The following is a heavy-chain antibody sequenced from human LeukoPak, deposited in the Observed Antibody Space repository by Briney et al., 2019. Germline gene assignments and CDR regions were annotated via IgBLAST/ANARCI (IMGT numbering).Heavy chain of an antibody. CDR2: ISSSSSTI. Sequence: GGSLRLSCAASGFTFSSYTMNWVRQAPGKGLEWVSYISSSSSTIYYADSVKGRFTISRDNSKNTLYLQMNSLRAEDTAVYYCAKVASSSSDWFDPWGQGTRVTVSS. CDR3: AKVASSSSDWFDP. D-gene: IGHD6-6*01. V-gene: IGHV3-48*01. CDR1: GFTFSSYT. J-gene: IGHJ5*02.